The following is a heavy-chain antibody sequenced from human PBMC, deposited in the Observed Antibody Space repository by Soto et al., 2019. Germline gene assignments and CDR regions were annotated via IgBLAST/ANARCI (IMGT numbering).Heavy chain of an antibody. CDR1: GFSLSTSAMY. CDR3: ARIRGGTYYRVFDY. CDR2: IDWDDEK. Sequence: SGPTLVNPTQTLTLTCTFSGFSLSTSAMYVSWIRQPPGKALEWLALIDWDDEKYYSTSLKTRLTISKDTSKNQVVLTMTNMNPVDTATYYCARIRGGTYYRVFDYWGQGTLVTVSS. V-gene: IGHV2-70*01. J-gene: IGHJ4*02. D-gene: IGHD1-26*01.